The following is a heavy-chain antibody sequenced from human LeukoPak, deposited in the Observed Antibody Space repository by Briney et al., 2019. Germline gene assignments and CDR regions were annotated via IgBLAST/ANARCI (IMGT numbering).Heavy chain of an antibody. J-gene: IGHJ4*02. V-gene: IGHV3-43*02. CDR2: ISGDGGST. CDR3: ARESESSGWYDY. D-gene: IGHD6-19*01. Sequence: GGSLGLSCAAPGFMFHDYAIHWVRQAPGKGLEWVSLISGDGGSTFYADSVKGRFTISRDNSKNSLYLQMNSLRSDDTALYYCARESESSGWYDYWGQGTLVTISS. CDR1: GFMFHDYA.